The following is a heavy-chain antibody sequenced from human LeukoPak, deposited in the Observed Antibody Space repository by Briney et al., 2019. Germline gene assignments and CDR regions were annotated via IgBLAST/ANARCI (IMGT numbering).Heavy chain of an antibody. J-gene: IGHJ6*02. Sequence: ASVKVSCKASGYTFTGYYMHWVRQAPGQGLEWMGWINPNSGGTNYAQKFQGRVTMTRDTSISTAYVELSRLRSDDTAVYYCARCSTSRASIRGYYYYGMDVWGQGTTVTVSS. CDR1: GYTFTGYY. CDR3: ARCSTSRASIRGYYYYGMDV. CDR2: INPNSGGT. D-gene: IGHD2-2*01. V-gene: IGHV1-2*02.